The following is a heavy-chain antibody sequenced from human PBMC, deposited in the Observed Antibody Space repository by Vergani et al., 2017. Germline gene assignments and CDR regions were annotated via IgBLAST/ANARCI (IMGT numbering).Heavy chain of an antibody. CDR3: ARDPRRDGYNDAFDI. V-gene: IGHV1-69*04. CDR2: IIPILGIA. J-gene: IGHJ3*02. D-gene: IGHD5-24*01. Sequence: QVQLVQSGAEVKKPGSSVKVSCKASGGTFSSYAISWVRQAPGQGLEWMGRIIPILGIANYAQKFQGRVTITADKSTSTAYMALSSLRSEDTAVYYCARDPRRDGYNDAFDIWGQGTMVTVSS. CDR1: GGTFSSYA.